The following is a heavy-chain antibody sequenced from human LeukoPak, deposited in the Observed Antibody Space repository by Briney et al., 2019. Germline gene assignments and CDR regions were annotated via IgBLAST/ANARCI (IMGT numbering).Heavy chain of an antibody. Sequence: PSETLSLTCTVSGGSISSSSYNWGWIRQPPGKGRDWIGSIYYSGSTYYNPSLKSRVTISVETSKNQFSLKLSSVTAADTAVYYCARQDVVVVAATPDVFDYWGQGTLVTVSS. CDR3: ARQDVVVVAATPDVFDY. V-gene: IGHV4-39*01. J-gene: IGHJ4*02. CDR1: GGSISSSSYN. D-gene: IGHD2-15*01. CDR2: IYYSGST.